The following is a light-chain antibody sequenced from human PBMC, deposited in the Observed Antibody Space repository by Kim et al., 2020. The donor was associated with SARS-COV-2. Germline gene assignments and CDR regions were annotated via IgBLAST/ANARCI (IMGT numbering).Light chain of an antibody. CDR1: HSVTNNL. Sequence: ENVLKKSPGTLSLSPGERATLSSRASHSVTNNLLSWYQQKPGQPPRLLINGASNRAPGIPDRFTGSGSGTDFTLTISRLDPEDFAKYFCLQNGVNFVGGTKVDIK. CDR2: GAS. CDR3: LQNGVN. J-gene: IGKJ4*01. V-gene: IGKV3-20*01.